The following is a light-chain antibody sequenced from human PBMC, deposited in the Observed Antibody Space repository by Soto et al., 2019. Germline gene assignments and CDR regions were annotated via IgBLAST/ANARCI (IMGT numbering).Light chain of an antibody. CDR1: SSDFGGYNY. V-gene: IGLV2-14*01. CDR3: SSYTSSSTLYV. J-gene: IGLJ1*01. Sequence: QSALTQPASVSGSPGQSITISCTGTSSDFGGYNYVCWYQQNPGKAPKLMIYDVSNRPSGVSNRFSGSKSGNTASLTISGLQAEDEADYYCSSYTSSSTLYVFGTGTKVTVL. CDR2: DVS.